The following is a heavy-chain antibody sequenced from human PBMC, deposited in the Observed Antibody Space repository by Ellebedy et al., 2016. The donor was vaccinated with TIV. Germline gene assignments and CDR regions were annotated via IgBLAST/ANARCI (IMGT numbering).Heavy chain of an antibody. Sequence: MPSETLSLTCAVYGGSFSGYYWSWIRQPPGKGLEWIGEINHSGSTNYNPSLKSRVTISVDTSKNQFSLKLSSVTAADTAVYYCARETVTTDGYYGMDVWGQGTTVTVSS. CDR3: ARETVTTDGYYGMDV. V-gene: IGHV4-34*01. D-gene: IGHD4-11*01. CDR2: INHSGST. CDR1: GGSFSGYY. J-gene: IGHJ6*02.